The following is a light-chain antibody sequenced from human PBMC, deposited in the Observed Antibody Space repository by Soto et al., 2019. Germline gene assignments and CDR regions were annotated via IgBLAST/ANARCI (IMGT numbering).Light chain of an antibody. CDR2: GVF. J-gene: IGKJ1*01. CDR3: QQYGSSPWT. V-gene: IGKV3-20*01. Sequence: EIVMTQSPATLSVSPGERATLSCRASQSVSINLAWYQQKPGQAPRLLIYGVFSRATGIPDRFSGSGSGTDFTLTISRLEPEDFAVYYCQQYGSSPWTFGQGTKVDIK. CDR1: QSVSIN.